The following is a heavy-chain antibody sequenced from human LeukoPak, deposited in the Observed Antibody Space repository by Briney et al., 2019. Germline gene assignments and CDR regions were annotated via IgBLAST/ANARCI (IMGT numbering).Heavy chain of an antibody. D-gene: IGHD5-24*01. J-gene: IGHJ4*02. V-gene: IGHV3-11*01. CDR1: GVTFEDYY. Sequence: GGSLRLSCKGSGVTFEDYYLSWIRQAPGKGLEWISYISSTGGDKFYADPAKGRFIISRDNAMNSVYMEMNDLTAEDTAFYYCARGENGSFDRWGQGTLVIVSS. CDR2: ISSTGGDK. CDR3: ARGENGSFDR.